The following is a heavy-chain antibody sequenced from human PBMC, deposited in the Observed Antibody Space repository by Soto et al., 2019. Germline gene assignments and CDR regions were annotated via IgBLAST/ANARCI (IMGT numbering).Heavy chain of an antibody. Sequence: GGSLRLSCAASGFTFTDYAMSWVRQAPGKGLEWVSLIDASGGYTYYADSVKGRFTISRDNSRNTLYLQMNSLRAEDTAVYYCARDPFEGVRLIPSANLYNWFDPWGQGTLVTVSS. CDR3: ARDPFEGVRLIPSANLYNWFDP. D-gene: IGHD2-2*01. CDR1: GFTFTDYA. J-gene: IGHJ5*02. CDR2: IDASGGYT. V-gene: IGHV3-23*01.